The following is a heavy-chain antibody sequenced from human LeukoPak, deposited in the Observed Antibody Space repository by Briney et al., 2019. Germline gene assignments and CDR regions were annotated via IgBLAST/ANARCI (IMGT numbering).Heavy chain of an antibody. CDR1: GFTFRSYW. V-gene: IGHV3-74*01. J-gene: IGHJ4*02. Sequence: GGSLRLSCAASGFTFRSYWMHWVRQAPGKGLVWISRVNTDGSSTDYADSVKGRFTISRDNAKNTLYLQMSSLRAEDTAVYYCAAERVAVAGEYWGQGILVTVSS. D-gene: IGHD6-19*01. CDR3: AAERVAVAGEY. CDR2: VNTDGSST.